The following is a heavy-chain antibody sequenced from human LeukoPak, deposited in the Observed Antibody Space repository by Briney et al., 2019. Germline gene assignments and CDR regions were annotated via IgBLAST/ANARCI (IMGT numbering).Heavy chain of an antibody. V-gene: IGHV3-23*01. CDR3: ARESGSSGYYPDY. D-gene: IGHD3-22*01. J-gene: IGHJ4*02. CDR1: GFTFSSYA. CDR2: ISGSGGST. Sequence: GESLRLSCAASGFTFSSYAMSWVRQAPGKGLEWVSAISGSGGSTYYADSVKGRFTISRDNSKNTLYLQMNSLRAEDTAVYYCARESGSSGYYPDYWGQGTLVTVSS.